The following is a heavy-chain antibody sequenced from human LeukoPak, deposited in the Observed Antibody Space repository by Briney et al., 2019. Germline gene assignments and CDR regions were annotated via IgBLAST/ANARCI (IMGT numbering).Heavy chain of an antibody. D-gene: IGHD2-2*01. CDR3: ARTQGRYCSSTSCPPYYFDY. J-gene: IGHJ4*02. CDR2: ISAYNGNT. CDR1: GYTFTSYG. Sequence: ASVKVSCKASGYTFTSYGISWVRQAPGQGLEWMGWISAYNGNTNYAQKLQGRVTMTTDTSTSTAYMELRSLRSDDTAVYYCARTQGRYCSSTSCPPYYFDYWGQGTLVTVSS. V-gene: IGHV1-18*01.